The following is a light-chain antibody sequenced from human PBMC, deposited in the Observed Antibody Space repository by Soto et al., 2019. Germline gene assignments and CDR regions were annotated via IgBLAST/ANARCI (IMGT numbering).Light chain of an antibody. V-gene: IGKV1-39*01. CDR2: GAS. CDR1: RTISSY. CDR3: QQSYSSPRT. Sequence: EIQMTQSPSSMSASVGDRVTISCRASRTISSYLIWYQQKPGKAPQLLIYGASNLQSGVSSRFSGSGFGTDFTLTITNLQPEDFATYYCQQSYSSPRTFGQGTKIDIK. J-gene: IGKJ2*02.